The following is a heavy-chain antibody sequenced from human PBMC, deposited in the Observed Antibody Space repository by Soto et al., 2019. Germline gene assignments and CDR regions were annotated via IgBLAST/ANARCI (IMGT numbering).Heavy chain of an antibody. D-gene: IGHD5-18*01. CDR2: IYPGDSET. Sequence: GESQKISCRGSGYSCADYWVVWVRQMPGKGLEWMGIIYPGDSETKYSPSFQGQVTISADKSISTAYLQWSSLKASDTAMYYCARLEEYSYGFGWFDPWGQGTLVTVSS. J-gene: IGHJ5*02. CDR1: GYSCADYW. V-gene: IGHV5-51*01. CDR3: ARLEEYSYGFGWFDP.